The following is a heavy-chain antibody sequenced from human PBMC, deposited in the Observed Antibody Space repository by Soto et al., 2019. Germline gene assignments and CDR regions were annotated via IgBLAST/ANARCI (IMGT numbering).Heavy chain of an antibody. CDR3: ARDDEGGSCYLDY. J-gene: IGHJ4*02. D-gene: IGHD2-15*01. CDR1: GFTFSIYW. CDR2: IDSDGSST. V-gene: IGHV3-74*01. Sequence: GESLKISCVGSGFTFSIYWMHWVRQTPEKGLVWVSHIDSDGSSTTYADSVKGRFTISRDNAKNTLYLQMNSLRAEDTAVYYCARDDEGGSCYLDYWGQGTLVTVSS.